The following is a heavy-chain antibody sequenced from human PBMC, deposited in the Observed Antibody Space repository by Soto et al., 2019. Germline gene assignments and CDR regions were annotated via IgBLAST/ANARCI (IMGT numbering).Heavy chain of an antibody. CDR2: INGDNGNT. CDR3: ARDPHYYDTTGYCLDY. D-gene: IGHD3-22*01. Sequence: QVQLVQSGAEVKKPGASVKVSCKASGYTFSTYAMHWVRQAPGQRLEWMGWINGDNGNTRYSQKFQGRVTITRDISASTAYMELSSLRSEDTAVYYCARDPHYYDTTGYCLDYWGQGTLVTVSS. CDR1: GYTFSTYA. V-gene: IGHV1-3*01. J-gene: IGHJ4*02.